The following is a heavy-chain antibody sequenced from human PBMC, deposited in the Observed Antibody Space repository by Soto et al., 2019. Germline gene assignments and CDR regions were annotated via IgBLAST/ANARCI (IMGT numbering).Heavy chain of an antibody. CDR2: TFTGGST. CDR3: AKKPPSSIQGWAFGMDV. D-gene: IGHD1-26*01. V-gene: IGHV3-53*02. Sequence: EVQLVETGGGLIQPGGSLRLSCLASGFSVTTNYIIWVRQPPGKGLEWVSTTFTGGSTHYADSVKGRFSISRDNSKNTVYLQMNNSRVEDTAVYYCAKKPPSSIQGWAFGMDVWGQGTTVSVSS. J-gene: IGHJ6*02. CDR1: GFSVTTNY.